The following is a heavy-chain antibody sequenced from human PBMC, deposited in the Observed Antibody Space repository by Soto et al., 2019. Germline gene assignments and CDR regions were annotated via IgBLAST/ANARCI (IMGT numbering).Heavy chain of an antibody. V-gene: IGHV1-69*01. J-gene: IGHJ2*01. D-gene: IGHD6-19*01. CDR2: IIPIFGTA. CDR3: ARGFKGYSSGWNDAFDI. Sequence: QVQLVQSGAEVKKPGSSVKVSCKASGGTFSSYAISWVRQAPGQGLEWMGGIIPIFGTANYAQKFQGRVTITADESTSTAYMELSSLRSEDTAVYYCARGFKGYSSGWNDAFDIWGRGTLVTVSS. CDR1: GGTFSSYA.